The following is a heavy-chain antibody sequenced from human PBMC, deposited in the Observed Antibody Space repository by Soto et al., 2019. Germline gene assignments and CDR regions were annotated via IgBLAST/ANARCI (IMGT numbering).Heavy chain of an antibody. Sequence: QLQLQESGPGLVKPSETLSLTCTVSGGSISSSSYYWGWIRQPPGKGLEWIGSIYYSGSTYYNPSRKSRVTISVHTSKNQFSLKLSSVTAADTAVYYCARPILQWFGESKRGDDAFDIWGQGTMVTVSS. CDR1: GGSISSSSYY. J-gene: IGHJ3*02. CDR3: ARPILQWFGESKRGDDAFDI. CDR2: IYYSGST. D-gene: IGHD3-10*01. V-gene: IGHV4-39*01.